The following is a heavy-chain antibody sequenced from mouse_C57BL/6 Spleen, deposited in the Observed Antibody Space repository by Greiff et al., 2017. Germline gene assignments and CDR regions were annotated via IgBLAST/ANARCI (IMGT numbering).Heavy chain of an antibody. J-gene: IGHJ2*01. Sequence: VQVVESGAELARPGASVKLSCKASGYTFTSYGISWVKQRTGQGLEWIGEIYPRSGNTYYNEKFKGKATLTADKSSSTAYMELRSLTSEDSAVYFCARKDTTVVAYYFDYWGQGTTLTVSS. V-gene: IGHV1-81*01. CDR1: GYTFTSYG. CDR2: IYPRSGNT. CDR3: ARKDTTVVAYYFDY. D-gene: IGHD1-1*01.